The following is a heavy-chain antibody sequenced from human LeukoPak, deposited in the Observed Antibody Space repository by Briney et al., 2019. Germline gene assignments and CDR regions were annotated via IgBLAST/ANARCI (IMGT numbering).Heavy chain of an antibody. V-gene: IGHV1-18*01. J-gene: IGHJ5*01. CDR1: GYTFTSYG. CDR3: ARAFYSSSWFDY. CDR2: ISAYNGNT. D-gene: IGHD6-13*01. Sequence: ASVKVSCKASGYTFTSYGISWVRQAPGQGLEWMGWISAYNGNTNYAQKLQGRVTTTTDTSTSTAYMDLRSLRSDDTAVYYCARAFYSSSWFDYWGQGTLVTVSS.